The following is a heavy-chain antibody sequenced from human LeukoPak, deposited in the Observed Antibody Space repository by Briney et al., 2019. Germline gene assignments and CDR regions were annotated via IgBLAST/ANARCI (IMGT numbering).Heavy chain of an antibody. D-gene: IGHD6-19*01. V-gene: IGHV1-18*01. CDR2: ISAYNGNK. J-gene: IGHJ6*03. CDR1: GYTFTSYG. Sequence: ASVKVSCKASGYTFTSYGISWVRQAPGQGLEWMGWISAYNGNKNYAQKLQGRVTMTTDTSTSTAYMELRSLRSDDTAVYYCARVAYSSGWYEDYYYYYYMDVWGKGTTVTVSS. CDR3: ARVAYSSGWYEDYYYYYYMDV.